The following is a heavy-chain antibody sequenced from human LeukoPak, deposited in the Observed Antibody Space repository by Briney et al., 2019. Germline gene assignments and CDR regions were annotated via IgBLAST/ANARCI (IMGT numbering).Heavy chain of an antibody. Sequence: SETLSLTCTVSGGSISNYYWSWIRQPAGKGLEWIGRIYSSGSTNYNPSLKSRVTMSVDTSKNQFSLKLSSVTAADTAVYYCARTTYSYGYYYYYMDVWGKGTTVTISS. CDR3: ARTTYSYGYYYYYMDV. D-gene: IGHD5-18*01. V-gene: IGHV4-4*07. CDR2: IYSSGST. J-gene: IGHJ6*03. CDR1: GGSISNYY.